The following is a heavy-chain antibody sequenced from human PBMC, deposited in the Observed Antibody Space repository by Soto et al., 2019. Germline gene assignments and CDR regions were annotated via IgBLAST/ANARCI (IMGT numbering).Heavy chain of an antibody. V-gene: IGHV3-30*18. CDR2: ISYDGNNK. CDR1: GFTFSIYG. D-gene: IGHD3-10*01. Sequence: PGGSLRLSCAASGFTFSIYGMHWVRQAPGKGLEWVAVISYDGNNKFYADSVKGRFTISRDNSNNTLYLQMNSLRAEDTAVYYCAKDGAYGSGTYYFDYWGQGTLVTVSS. J-gene: IGHJ4*01. CDR3: AKDGAYGSGTYYFDY.